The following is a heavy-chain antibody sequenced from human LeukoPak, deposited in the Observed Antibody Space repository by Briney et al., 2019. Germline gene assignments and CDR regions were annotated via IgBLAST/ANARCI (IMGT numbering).Heavy chain of an antibody. D-gene: IGHD4-11*01. Sequence: GGSLRLSCAASGFIFNPHAMHWVRQAPGKGLEWVAVIWSDKSNKFYADSVRGRFTISRDDSRKTVYLQMERMTAADTAIYYCAKDAQRGFDYSNSLEYWGQGALVTVAS. CDR3: AKDAQRGFDYSNSLEY. J-gene: IGHJ4*02. CDR1: GFIFNPHA. CDR2: IWSDKSNK. V-gene: IGHV3-33*06.